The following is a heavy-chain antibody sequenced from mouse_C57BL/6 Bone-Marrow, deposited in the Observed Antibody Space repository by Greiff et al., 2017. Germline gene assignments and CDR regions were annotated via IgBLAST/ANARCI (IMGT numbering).Heavy chain of an antibody. J-gene: IGHJ4*01. D-gene: IGHD3-2*02. CDR1: GFSINSDCY. Sequence: EVQLVESGPSLVRPSQTLSLTCTVTGFSINSDCYWIWIRQFPGNKLEYIGYTFYSGITYYNPSLESRTYITRDTSTNQFSLQLSSVTTEDTATSYCARDTTAQALFLYAMDYWGQGTSVTVSS. CDR3: ARDTTAQALFLYAMDY. V-gene: IGHV3-3*01. CDR2: TFYSGIT.